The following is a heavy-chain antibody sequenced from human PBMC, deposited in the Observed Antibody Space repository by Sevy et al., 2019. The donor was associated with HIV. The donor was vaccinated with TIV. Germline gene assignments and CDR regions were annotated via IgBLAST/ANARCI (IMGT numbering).Heavy chain of an antibody. CDR1: GFTVSSNY. V-gene: IGHV3-53*01. D-gene: IGHD5-12*01. J-gene: IGHJ6*02. Sequence: GGSLRLSCAASGFTVSSNYMSWVRQAPGKGLEWDSVIYSGGSTYYADSVKGRFTISRDNSKNTLYLQMNSLRAEDTAVYYCAREGYSGYDRAYYYYYGMDVWGQGTTVTVSS. CDR2: IYSGGST. CDR3: AREGYSGYDRAYYYYYGMDV.